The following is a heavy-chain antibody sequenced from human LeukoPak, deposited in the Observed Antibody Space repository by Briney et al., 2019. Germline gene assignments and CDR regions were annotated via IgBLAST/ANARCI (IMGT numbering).Heavy chain of an antibody. Sequence: SETLSLTCAVYGGSFSGYYWSWIRQPPGKGLEWIGEINHSGSTKYNPSLKSRVTISVDTSKNQFSLKLSSVTAADTAVYYCARERYSSGWYGGTDYWGQGTLVTVSS. CDR1: GGSFSGYY. V-gene: IGHV4-34*01. CDR2: INHSGST. J-gene: IGHJ4*02. CDR3: ARERYSSGWYGGTDY. D-gene: IGHD6-19*01.